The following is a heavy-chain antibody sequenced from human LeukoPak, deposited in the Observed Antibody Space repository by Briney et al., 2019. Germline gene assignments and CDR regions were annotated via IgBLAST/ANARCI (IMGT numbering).Heavy chain of an antibody. Sequence: GGSLRLSCAASGFPFHDHDMYWVRQTPGKGLEWVALISHGGGKEHYAESVKGRFTISRDNSRNTVYLQMSSLRSDDTAIYYCAKTLDGFWPQFDFWGQGTLLTVSS. CDR3: AKTLDGFWPQFDF. D-gene: IGHD5-24*01. V-gene: IGHV3-30*18. CDR1: GFPFHDHD. CDR2: ISHGGGKE. J-gene: IGHJ4*02.